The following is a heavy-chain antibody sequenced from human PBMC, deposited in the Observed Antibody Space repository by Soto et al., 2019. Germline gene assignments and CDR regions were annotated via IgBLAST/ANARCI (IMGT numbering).Heavy chain of an antibody. CDR3: AKDRGGWPRGALDY. Sequence: PGGSVRLSCAASGFTFSNYAMSWVRQAPGKGLEWVSNIVGSGVNTYYADSVKGRFTISRDNSKTTLYLQMNSLRAEDTAVYYCAKDRGGWPRGALDYWGQGTLVTSPQ. J-gene: IGHJ4*02. CDR1: GFTFSNYA. D-gene: IGHD6-19*01. CDR2: IVGSGVNT. V-gene: IGHV3-23*01.